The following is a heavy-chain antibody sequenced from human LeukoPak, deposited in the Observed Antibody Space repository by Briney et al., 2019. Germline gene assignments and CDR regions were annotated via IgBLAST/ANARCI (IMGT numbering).Heavy chain of an antibody. Sequence: GETLRLSCAASGFTFSSYGMSWVRQAPGKGLEWVSAISGSGGSTYYADSVKGRFTISRDNSKNTLYLQMNSLRAEDTAVYYCAKDSGWYGYYYYYYMDVWGKGTTVTISS. D-gene: IGHD6-19*01. J-gene: IGHJ6*03. CDR1: GFTFSSYG. CDR3: AKDSGWYGYYYYYYMDV. CDR2: ISGSGGST. V-gene: IGHV3-23*01.